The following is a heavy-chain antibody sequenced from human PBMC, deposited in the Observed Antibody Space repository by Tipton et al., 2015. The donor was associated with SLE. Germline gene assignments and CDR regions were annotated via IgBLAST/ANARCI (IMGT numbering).Heavy chain of an antibody. D-gene: IGHD5-18*01. CDR3: ARAADTAMVDAFDI. CDR2: INHSGST. Sequence: TLSLTCAVYGGSFSGYYWSWIRQPPGKGLEWIGEINHSGSTNYNPSLKSRVTISVDTSKNQFSLKLSSVTAADTAVYYCARAADTAMVDAFDIWGQGTMVTVSS. J-gene: IGHJ3*02. CDR1: GGSFSGYY. V-gene: IGHV4-34*01.